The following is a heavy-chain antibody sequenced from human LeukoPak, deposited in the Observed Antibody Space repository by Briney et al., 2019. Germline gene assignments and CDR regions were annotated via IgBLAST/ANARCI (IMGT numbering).Heavy chain of an antibody. CDR2: IGISSGNT. Sequence: GGSLRLSCTASGFPFIEYSMNWVRQAPGKGLELISYIGISSGNTKYADSVKGRFTISADNAKNSLYLQMNSLRAEDTAVYYCARDVGWLRSQGYMDVWGKGTTVTVSS. CDR3: ARDVGWLRSQGYMDV. J-gene: IGHJ6*03. V-gene: IGHV3-48*04. D-gene: IGHD5-12*01. CDR1: GFPFIEYS.